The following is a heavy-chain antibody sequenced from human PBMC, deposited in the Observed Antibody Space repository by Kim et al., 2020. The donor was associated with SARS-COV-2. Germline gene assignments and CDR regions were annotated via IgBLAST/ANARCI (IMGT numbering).Heavy chain of an antibody. Sequence: SETLSLTCAVYGGSYSGYHRSWIRQPPGKGLEWIGEINHSGSTNYNPSLKSRVTISVDTSKNQFSLKLSTVTAANTVVYYCARGTRQWLVRGPYYYYKDVSGKGTTVTVSS. J-gene: IGHJ6*03. CDR1: GGSYSGYH. CDR3: ARGTRQWLVRGPYYYYKDV. D-gene: IGHD6-19*01. CDR2: INHSGST. V-gene: IGHV4-34*01.